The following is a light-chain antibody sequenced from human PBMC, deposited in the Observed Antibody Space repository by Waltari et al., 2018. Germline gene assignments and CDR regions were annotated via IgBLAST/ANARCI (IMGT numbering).Light chain of an antibody. CDR2: DAS. Sequence: EIVLTQFPATLSLSPGERATLSCRASQSVSSYLAWYQQKPGQAPRLLIYDASNRATGIPARFSGSGSGTDFTLTISSLEPEDFAVYYCQQRSSWPSITFCQGTRLEIK. CDR1: QSVSSY. CDR3: QQRSSWPSIT. J-gene: IGKJ5*01. V-gene: IGKV3-11*01.